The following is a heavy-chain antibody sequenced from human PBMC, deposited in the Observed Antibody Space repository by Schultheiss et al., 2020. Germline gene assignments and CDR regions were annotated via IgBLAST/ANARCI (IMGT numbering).Heavy chain of an antibody. D-gene: IGHD5-12*01. J-gene: IGHJ5*02. CDR2: ISSSSTI. CDR3: ARIGSGSGWFDP. V-gene: IGHV3-69-1*01. CDR1: GFTFSNAW. Sequence: GGSLRLSCAASGFTFSNAWMSWVRQAPGKGLEWVSSISSSSTIYYADSVKGRFTISRDNAKNSLYLQMNSLRAEDTAVYYCARIGSGSGWFDPWGQGTLVTVSS.